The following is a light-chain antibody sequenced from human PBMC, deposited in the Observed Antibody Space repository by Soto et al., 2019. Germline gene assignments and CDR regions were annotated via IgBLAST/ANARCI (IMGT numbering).Light chain of an antibody. CDR3: QQRINWPLT. J-gene: IGKJ4*01. Sequence: PGERATLSCRASQRVTTFLAWYQQKPGQAPRLLIYDVSSRATGIPARFSGSGSGTDFTLTISSLEPEDFAVYYCQQRINWPLTFGGGTKVEIK. V-gene: IGKV3-11*01. CDR2: DVS. CDR1: QRVTTF.